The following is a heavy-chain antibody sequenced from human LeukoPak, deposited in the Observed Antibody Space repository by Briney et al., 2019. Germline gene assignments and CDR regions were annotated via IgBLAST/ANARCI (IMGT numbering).Heavy chain of an antibody. V-gene: IGHV3-30*02. D-gene: IGHD6-19*01. CDR1: GFTFSQNG. J-gene: IGHJ4*02. Sequence: PGGSLRLSCAASGFTFSQNGMHWVRQAPGKGLKGMAFIEYDGSDKYFADSVKGRFTISRDNSKNMLYLQMNSLRAEDTALYYCAKDLHSSASCYWGQGALVTVSS. CDR3: AKDLHSSASCY. CDR2: IEYDGSDK.